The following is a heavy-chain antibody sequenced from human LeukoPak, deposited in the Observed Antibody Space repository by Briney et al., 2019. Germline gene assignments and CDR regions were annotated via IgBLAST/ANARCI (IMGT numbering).Heavy chain of an antibody. CDR2: IYTSGST. J-gene: IGHJ4*02. CDR1: GGSISSSNYY. CDR3: ARGRRYYYGSGSYSLPYFDY. V-gene: IGHV4-61*02. Sequence: SQTLSLTCTVSGGSISSSNYYWNWIRQPAGKGLEWIGRIYTSGSTNYNPSLKSRVTISVDTSKNQFSLKLSSVTAADTAVYYCARGRRYYYGSGSYSLPYFDYWGQGTLVTVSS. D-gene: IGHD3-10*01.